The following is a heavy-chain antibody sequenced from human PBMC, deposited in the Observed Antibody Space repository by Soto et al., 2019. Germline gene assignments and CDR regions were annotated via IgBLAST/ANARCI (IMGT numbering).Heavy chain of an antibody. CDR2: ITWNSGSI. J-gene: IGHJ5*02. V-gene: IGHV3-9*01. Sequence: GGSLRLSCAASGFTFHDYAMHWVRQGQGKGLEWVSGITWNSGSIDYADSVKVRFTISRDNAKNSLYLQMNSLRPEDTALYYCAREGALKPFSSWGQGALVTVS. CDR3: AREGALKPFSS. CDR1: GFTFHDYA.